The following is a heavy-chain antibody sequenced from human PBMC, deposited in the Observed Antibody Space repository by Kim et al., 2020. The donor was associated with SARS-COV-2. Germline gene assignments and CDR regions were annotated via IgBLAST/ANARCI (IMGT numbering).Heavy chain of an antibody. CDR3: ARGGPTSTSQAFDY. CDR1: GFTFSSYS. V-gene: IGHV3-21*01. J-gene: IGHJ4*02. D-gene: IGHD2-2*01. Sequence: GGSLRLSCAASGFTFSSYSMNWVRQAPGKGLEWVSSISSSSSYIYYADSVKGRFTISRDNAKNSLYLQMNSLRAEDTAVYYCARGGPTSTSQAFDYWGQGTLVTVSS. CDR2: ISSSSSYI.